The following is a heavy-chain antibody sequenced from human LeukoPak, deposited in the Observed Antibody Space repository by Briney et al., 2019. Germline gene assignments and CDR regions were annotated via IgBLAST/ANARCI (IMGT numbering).Heavy chain of an antibody. Sequence: PGGSLRLSCAASGFTFSSYSMNWVRQAAGKGLEWVSSISSSRSNIYYADSVKGRFTITRDNAKNSLYLRMNSLRAEDTAVYYCAGLRVGYGGNSWGQGTLVTVSS. V-gene: IGHV3-21*01. D-gene: IGHD4-23*01. CDR3: AGLRVGYGGNS. J-gene: IGHJ4*02. CDR2: ISSSRSNI. CDR1: GFTFSSYS.